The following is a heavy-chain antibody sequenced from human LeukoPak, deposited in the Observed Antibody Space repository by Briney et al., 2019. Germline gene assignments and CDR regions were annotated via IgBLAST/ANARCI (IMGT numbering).Heavy chain of an antibody. CDR2: IYYSGST. CDR1: GGSISSGGYY. CDR3: AGSLTDYGDYYYGMGV. Sequence: ASETLSLTCTVSGGSISSGGYYWSWIRQHPGKGLEWIGYIYYSGSTYYNPSLKSRVTISVDTSKNQFSLKLSSVTAADTAVYYCAGSLTDYGDYYYGMGVWGQGTTVTVSS. D-gene: IGHD4-17*01. V-gene: IGHV4-31*03. J-gene: IGHJ6*02.